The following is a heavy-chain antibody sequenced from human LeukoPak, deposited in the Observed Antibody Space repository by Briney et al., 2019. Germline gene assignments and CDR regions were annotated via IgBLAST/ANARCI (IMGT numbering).Heavy chain of an antibody. CDR3: AKDTDYDILTDDGY. CDR1: GFTFSSYD. Sequence: GGSLRLSCAASGFTFSSYDMHWVRQATGKGLEWVSAIGTAGDTYYPGSVKGRFTISRDNSKNTLYLQMNSLRAEDTAVYYCAKDTDYDILTDDGYWGQGTLVTVSS. V-gene: IGHV3-13*01. CDR2: IGTAGDT. D-gene: IGHD3-9*01. J-gene: IGHJ4*02.